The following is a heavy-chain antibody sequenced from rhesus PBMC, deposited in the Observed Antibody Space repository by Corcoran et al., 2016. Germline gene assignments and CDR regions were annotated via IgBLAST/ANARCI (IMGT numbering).Heavy chain of an antibody. Sequence: VQLVQSGAEVTKPGSSVTVSCQASGFPFGRYPFSWVRPAPGQGLEWMGVNIPLDGITNNAEKFQGRGTITADTSTSTAYMELSSLRSEDTAVYYCAREVAAANFDYWGQGVLVTVSS. J-gene: IGHJ4*01. CDR3: AREVAAANFDY. V-gene: IGHV1-198*02. CDR2: NIPLDGIT. D-gene: IGHD6-31*01. CDR1: GFPFGRYP.